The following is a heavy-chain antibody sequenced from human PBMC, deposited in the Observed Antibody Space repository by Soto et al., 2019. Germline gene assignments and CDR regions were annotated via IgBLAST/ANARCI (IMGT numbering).Heavy chain of an antibody. CDR1: GYTFTGYY. Sequence: ASVKVSCKASGYTFTGYYMHWVRQAPGQGLEWMGWINPNSGGTNYAQKFQGWVTMTRDTSISTAYMELSRLRSDDTAVYYCARDGVDCSSTNCYAGSVEGYYYYGMDVWGQGTTVTVSS. D-gene: IGHD2-2*01. CDR2: INPNSGGT. V-gene: IGHV1-2*04. J-gene: IGHJ6*02. CDR3: ARDGVDCSSTNCYAGSVEGYYYYGMDV.